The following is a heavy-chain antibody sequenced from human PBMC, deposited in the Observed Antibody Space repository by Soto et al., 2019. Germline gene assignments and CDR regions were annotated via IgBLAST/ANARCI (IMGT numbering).Heavy chain of an antibody. CDR2: IYYSGST. J-gene: IGHJ6*03. V-gene: IGHV4-59*01. Sequence: TSETLSLTCTVSGGSISSYYWSWIRQPPGKGLEWIGYIYYSGSTNYNPSLKSRVTISVDTSKNQFSLKLSSVTAADTAVYYCARTIFGVVHKPRGYYYYYMDVWGKGTTVTVSS. D-gene: IGHD3-3*01. CDR3: ARTIFGVVHKPRGYYYYYMDV. CDR1: GGSISSYY.